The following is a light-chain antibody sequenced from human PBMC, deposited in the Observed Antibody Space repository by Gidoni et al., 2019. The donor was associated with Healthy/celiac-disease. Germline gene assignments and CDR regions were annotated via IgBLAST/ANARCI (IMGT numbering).Light chain of an antibody. Sequence: DIQMTQSPSTLSASVGDRVTITCRASQSISSWLAWYQQKPGKPPKLLIYDASSLESGVPSRFSGSGSGTEFTLTISSLQPDDFATYYCQQYNSWTFGQGTKVEIK. CDR2: DAS. CDR1: QSISSW. CDR3: QQYNSWT. J-gene: IGKJ1*01. V-gene: IGKV1-5*01.